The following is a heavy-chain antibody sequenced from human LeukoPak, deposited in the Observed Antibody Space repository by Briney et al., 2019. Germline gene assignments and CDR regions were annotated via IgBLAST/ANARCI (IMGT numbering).Heavy chain of an antibody. Sequence: ASVKVSCKASGYTFTSYDINWVRQATGQGLEWMGWMNPNSGNTGYAQKFQGRVTMTRNTSISTAYMELSSLRSEDTAVYYCARDGNWYYDFWSGFRANNWFDPWGQGTLVTVSS. CDR2: MNPNSGNT. J-gene: IGHJ5*02. D-gene: IGHD3-3*01. CDR3: ARDGNWYYDFWSGFRANNWFDP. V-gene: IGHV1-8*01. CDR1: GYTFTSYD.